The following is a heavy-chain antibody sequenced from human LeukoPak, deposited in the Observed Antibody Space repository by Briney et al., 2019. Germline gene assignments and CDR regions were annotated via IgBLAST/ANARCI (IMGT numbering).Heavy chain of an antibody. CDR2: IRYDGTSK. CDR1: GFTFSRYG. CDR3: AKDYGVTGTGGAWLEP. J-gene: IGHJ5*02. V-gene: IGHV3-30*02. D-gene: IGHD1-20*01. Sequence: PGGSLRLSCAASGFTFSRYGMHWVRQAPGRGLEWVTFIRYDGTSKYYADSVKGRFTISRDNSKNTLFLQMNSLRPEDTAIDYCAKDYGVTGTGGAWLEPWGQGAVVTVSS.